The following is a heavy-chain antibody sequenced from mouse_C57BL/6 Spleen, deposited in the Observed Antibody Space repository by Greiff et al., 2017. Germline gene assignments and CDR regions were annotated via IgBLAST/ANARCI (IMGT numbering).Heavy chain of an antibody. CDR1: GYTFTSYW. J-gene: IGHJ4*01. D-gene: IGHD1-1*01. CDR2: INPSNGGT. CDR3: AREATVVAPSMDY. V-gene: IGHV1-53*01. Sequence: VQLQQPGTELVKPGASVKLSCKASGYTFTSYWMHWVKQRPGQGLEWIGNINPSNGGTNYNEKFKSKATLTVDKSSSTAYMQLSSLTSEDSAVYDCAREATVVAPSMDYWGQGTSVTVSS.